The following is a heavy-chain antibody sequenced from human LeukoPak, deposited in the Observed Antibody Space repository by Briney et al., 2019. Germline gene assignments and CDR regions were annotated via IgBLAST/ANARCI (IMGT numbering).Heavy chain of an antibody. D-gene: IGHD5-18*01. J-gene: IGHJ6*02. CDR3: ARVGYSYGIGGYYYGMDV. CDR2: IIPIFGTA. Sequence: RRASVKVSCKASGGTFSSYAISWVRQAPGQGLEWMGGIIPIFGTANYAQKFQGRVTITADESTSTAYMELSSLRSEDTAVYYCARVGYSYGIGGYYYGMDVWGQGTTVTVSS. V-gene: IGHV1-69*13. CDR1: GGTFSSYA.